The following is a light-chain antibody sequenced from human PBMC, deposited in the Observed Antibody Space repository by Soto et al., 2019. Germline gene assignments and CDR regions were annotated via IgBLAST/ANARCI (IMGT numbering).Light chain of an antibody. CDR2: DVS. J-gene: IGLJ2*01. Sequence: QSALTQPASVSGSSGQSITISCTGTSSDVGGYNYVSWYQQHPGKAPKLMIYDVSNRPSGVSNRFSGSKSGNTASLTISGLQAEDEADYYCSSYTSSSPRFGGGTKLTVL. CDR1: SSDVGGYNY. CDR3: SSYTSSSPR. V-gene: IGLV2-14*01.